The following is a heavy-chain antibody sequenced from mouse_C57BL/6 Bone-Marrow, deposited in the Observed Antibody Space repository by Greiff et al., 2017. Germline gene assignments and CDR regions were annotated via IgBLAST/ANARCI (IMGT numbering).Heavy chain of an antibody. Sequence: EVKLVESGGGLVKPGGSLKLSCAASGFTFSSYAMSWVRQTPEKRLEWVATISDGGSYTYYPDNVKGRITISRDNAKNKLYLQMSHLKSEDTAMYYCARETGYWGQGTTLTVSS. CDR2: ISDGGSYT. CDR3: ARETGY. V-gene: IGHV5-4*01. J-gene: IGHJ2*01. CDR1: GFTFSSYA.